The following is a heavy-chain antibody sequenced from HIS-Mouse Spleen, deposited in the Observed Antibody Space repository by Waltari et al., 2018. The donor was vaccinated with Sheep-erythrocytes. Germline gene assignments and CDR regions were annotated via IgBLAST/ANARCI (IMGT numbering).Heavy chain of an antibody. CDR3: ARGGRRTGFDY. J-gene: IGHJ4*02. CDR2: INHSGST. V-gene: IGHV4-34*01. D-gene: IGHD3-9*01. Sequence: QVQLQQWGAGLLKSSETLSLTCAVDGGSFSGYYWSWIRQPPGKGLEWIGEINHSGSTNYHPSLKRRVTISVDTYTSQFCLKLRSVTAADTAVYYCARGGRRTGFDYWGQGTLVTVSS. CDR1: GGSFSGYY.